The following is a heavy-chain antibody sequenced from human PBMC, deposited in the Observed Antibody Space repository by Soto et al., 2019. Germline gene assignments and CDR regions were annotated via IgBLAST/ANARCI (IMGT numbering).Heavy chain of an antibody. V-gene: IGHV4-39*01. CDR1: GRSINSSSYY. J-gene: IGHJ5*02. Sequence: SDTLSLTCTVSGRSINSSSYYCGWLRQPPGKGLEWIGSIYYSGSTYYNPSLKSRVTISVDTSKNQFSLKLSSVTAADTAVYYCASPKIAFYNWFDPWGQGTLVTVS. CDR2: IYYSGST. CDR3: ASPKIAFYNWFDP. D-gene: IGHD3-3*02.